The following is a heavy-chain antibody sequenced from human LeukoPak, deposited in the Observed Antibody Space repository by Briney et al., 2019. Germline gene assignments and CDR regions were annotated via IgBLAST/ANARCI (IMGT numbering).Heavy chain of an antibody. CDR3: ARAEGWNSVQSFDY. CDR1: GYTFTSYS. D-gene: IGHD1-7*01. V-gene: IGHV1-18*01. J-gene: IGHJ4*02. CDR2: ISAYNGNT. Sequence: ASVKVSCKASGYTFTSYSISWVRQAPGQGLEWMGWISAYNGNTNYAQKLQGRVTMTTDTSTSTAYMELRSLRSDDTAVYYCARAEGWNSVQSFDYWGRGTLVTVSS.